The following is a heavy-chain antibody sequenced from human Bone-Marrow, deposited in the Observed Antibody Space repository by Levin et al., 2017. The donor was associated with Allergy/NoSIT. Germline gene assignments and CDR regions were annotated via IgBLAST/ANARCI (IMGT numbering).Heavy chain of an antibody. CDR3: TTQTTTYDVLTGYYITEYYFDY. J-gene: IGHJ4*02. V-gene: IGHV3-15*05. Sequence: GGSLRLSCAASGFTFSNAWMNWVRQAPGKGLEWVGRVKSKTDGGTTDYAAPVKGRFTISRDDSKNTLYLQMNSLKTEDTAVYYCTTQTTTYDVLTGYYITEYYFDYWGQGTLVTVSS. D-gene: IGHD3-9*01. CDR1: GFTFSNAW. CDR2: VKSKTDGGTT.